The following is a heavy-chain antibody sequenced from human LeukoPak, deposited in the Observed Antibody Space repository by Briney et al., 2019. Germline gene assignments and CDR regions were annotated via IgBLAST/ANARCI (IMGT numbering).Heavy chain of an antibody. V-gene: IGHV1-69*05. D-gene: IGHD6-6*01. J-gene: IGHJ6*03. CDR3: ARHGARLFYYYYMDV. Sequence: GASVKVSCKASGGTFSSYAISWVRQAPGQGLEWMGGIIPIFGTANYAQKFQGRVTITTDESTSTAYMELSSLRSEDTAVYYCARHGARLFYYYYMDVWGKGTTVNVSS. CDR1: GGTFSSYA. CDR2: IIPIFGTA.